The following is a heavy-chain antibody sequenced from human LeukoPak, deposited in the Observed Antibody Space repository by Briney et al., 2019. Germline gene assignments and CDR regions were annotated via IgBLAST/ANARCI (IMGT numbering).Heavy chain of an antibody. Sequence: PGGSLRLSCAASGFTFSSYNMNWVRQAPGKGLEWVSSITSSSSYIYYADSVKGRFTSSRDNAKNSLYLQMNSLRAEDTAVYYCAKDGESYGTTGDYFDYWGQGTLVTVSS. D-gene: IGHD1-7*01. CDR1: GFTFSSYN. J-gene: IGHJ4*02. V-gene: IGHV3-21*01. CDR3: AKDGESYGTTGDYFDY. CDR2: ITSSSSYI.